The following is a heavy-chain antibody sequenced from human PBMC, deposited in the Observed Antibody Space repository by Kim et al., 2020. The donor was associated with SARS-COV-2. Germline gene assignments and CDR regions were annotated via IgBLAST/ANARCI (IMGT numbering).Heavy chain of an antibody. D-gene: IGHD3-22*01. J-gene: IGHJ4*02. CDR3: ARGKENVIVVVGYYFDY. Sequence: VKGRFTISRDNSENTLYLQMNSLRAEDTAVYYCARGKENVIVVVGYYFDYWGQGTLVTVSS. V-gene: IGHV3-30*01.